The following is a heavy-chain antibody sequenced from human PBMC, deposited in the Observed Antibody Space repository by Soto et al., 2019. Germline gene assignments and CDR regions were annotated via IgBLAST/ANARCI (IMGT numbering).Heavy chain of an antibody. CDR2: MNPNSGNT. CDR3: ARAFRGAAGIFDFDY. Sequence: PSVKAYCKTSGYTYTSYNTNWVRQATKQGLEWMGWMNPNSGNTGYAQKFQGRVTMTRNTSISTAYMELSSLRSEDTAVYYCARAFRGAAGIFDFDYWGQGTLVTVSS. CDR1: GYTYTSYN. D-gene: IGHD6-13*01. J-gene: IGHJ4*02. V-gene: IGHV1-8*01.